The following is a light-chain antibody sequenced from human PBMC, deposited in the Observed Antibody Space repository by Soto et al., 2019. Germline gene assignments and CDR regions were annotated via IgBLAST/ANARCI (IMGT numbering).Light chain of an antibody. CDR3: QSYDNSLSHVV. Sequence: QSVLTQPPSVSGAPGQRVTIPCTGSSANIGSFYDVHWYQQLPGTVPKLLIYGDNNRPSGVPDRFSGSKSGTSASLAITGLQPEDEADYYCQSYDNSLSHVVFGGGTKLTVL. CDR2: GDN. J-gene: IGLJ2*01. V-gene: IGLV1-40*01. CDR1: SANIGSFYD.